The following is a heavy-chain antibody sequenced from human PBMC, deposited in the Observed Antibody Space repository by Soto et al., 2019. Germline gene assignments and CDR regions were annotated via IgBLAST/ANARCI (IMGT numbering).Heavy chain of an antibody. J-gene: IGHJ4*02. D-gene: IGHD3-3*01. Sequence: EVQLVESGGGLVQPGGSLRLSCAASGFIVSNLYMTWVRQAPGKGLQWVAVISSGGSTYYADSVKGRFTISRDNSKNTLYLEMNSLRAEDTAVYYCARDTLGGAYDFLHGGQGTLVTVSS. CDR3: ARDTLGGAYDFLH. CDR2: ISSGGST. CDR1: GFIVSNLY. V-gene: IGHV3-66*01.